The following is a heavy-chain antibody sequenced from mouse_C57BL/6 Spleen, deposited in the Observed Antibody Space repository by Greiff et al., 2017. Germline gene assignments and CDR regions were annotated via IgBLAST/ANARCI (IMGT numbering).Heavy chain of an antibody. CDR3: ARDYYSNSTWFAY. Sequence: VQLQQPGAELVKPGASVKMSCKASGYTFTSYWITWVKQRPGQGLEWIGDIYPGSGSTNYNEKFKSKATLTVDTSSSTAYMQLSSLTSEDSAVYYCARDYYSNSTWFAYWGQGTLVTVSA. CDR2: IYPGSGST. J-gene: IGHJ3*01. D-gene: IGHD2-5*01. V-gene: IGHV1-55*01. CDR1: GYTFTSYW.